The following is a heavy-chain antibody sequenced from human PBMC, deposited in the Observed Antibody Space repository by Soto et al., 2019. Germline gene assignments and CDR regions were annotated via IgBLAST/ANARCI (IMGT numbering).Heavy chain of an antibody. CDR1: GFTFSSYS. V-gene: IGHV3-21*01. D-gene: IGHD1-20*01. Sequence: GGSLRLSCAASGFTFSSYSMNWVRQAPGKGLEWVSSISSSSSYIYYADSVKGRFTISRDNAKNSLYLQMNSLRAEDTAVYYCASTGYNWNDVDYWGQGTLVTVSS. CDR2: ISSSSSYI. CDR3: ASTGYNWNDVDY. J-gene: IGHJ4*02.